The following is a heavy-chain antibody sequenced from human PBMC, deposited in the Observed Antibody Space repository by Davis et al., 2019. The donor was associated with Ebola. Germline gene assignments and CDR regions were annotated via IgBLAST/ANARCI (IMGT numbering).Heavy chain of an antibody. CDR3: TRGIITYYYYFHMDV. CDR2: ISPHNGNT. CDR1: GYSFSSYS. Sequence: ASVKVSCKTSGYSFSSYSLNWVRQAPGQGLEWMGWISPHNGNTNYAQEFQGRVTMTTDTSTSTAYMELRSLRSDDTAVYYCTRGIITYYYYFHMDVWGEGTTVTVSS. V-gene: IGHV1-18*01. D-gene: IGHD3-10*01. J-gene: IGHJ6*03.